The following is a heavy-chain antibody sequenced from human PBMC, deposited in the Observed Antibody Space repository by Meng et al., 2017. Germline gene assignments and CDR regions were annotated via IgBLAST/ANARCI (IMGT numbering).Heavy chain of an antibody. V-gene: IGHV3-53*01. CDR3: AGTSEYYDSSGYYLDSAFDY. D-gene: IGHD3-22*01. Sequence: GESLKISCAASGFTVSSNYMSWVRQAPGKGLEWVSVIYSGGSTYYADSVKGRFTISRDNSKNTLYLQMNSLRAEDTAVYYCAGTSEYYDSSGYYLDSAFDYWGQGTLVTVS. J-gene: IGHJ4*02. CDR1: GFTVSSNY. CDR2: IYSGGST.